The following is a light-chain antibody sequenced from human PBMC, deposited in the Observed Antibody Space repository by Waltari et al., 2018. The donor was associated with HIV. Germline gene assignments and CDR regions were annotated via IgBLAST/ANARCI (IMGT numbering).Light chain of an antibody. CDR3: QRYNGLSLT. CDR2: NAS. Sequence: DIQMTQSSSTLSASVVDSGTITWRASQNINSWLAWYQQRPGNAPKLLIYNASTLEGGVPSMFSGSVAGTEFTLTITCLQPDDFASYYCQRYNGLSLTFGGGTRVGIK. V-gene: IGKV1-5*03. CDR1: QNINSW. J-gene: IGKJ4*01.